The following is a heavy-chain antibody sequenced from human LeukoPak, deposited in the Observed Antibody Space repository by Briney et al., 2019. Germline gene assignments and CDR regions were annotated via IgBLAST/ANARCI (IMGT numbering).Heavy chain of an antibody. CDR1: GGSISSGGYA. D-gene: IGHD6-19*01. V-gene: IGHV4-30-2*01. J-gene: IGHJ4*02. Sequence: SETLSLTCCVSGGSISSGGYAWSWIRQPPGKGLEWIGYIFHSGNTYYNPSLKSRVTISVDRSKNQFSLKLSSVTAADTAVYYCAGHSSGWYSDNWGQGTLVTVSS. CDR3: AGHSSGWYSDN. CDR2: IFHSGNT.